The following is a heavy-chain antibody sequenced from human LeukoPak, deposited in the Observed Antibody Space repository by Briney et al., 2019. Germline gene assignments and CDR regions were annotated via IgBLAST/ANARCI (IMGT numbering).Heavy chain of an antibody. CDR3: ARDATDYDILTGYYIPDLFHYYYYMDV. CDR1: GYTFTSYY. V-gene: IGHV1-46*01. J-gene: IGHJ6*03. Sequence: ASVKVSCKASGYTFTSYYMHWVRQAPGQGLEWMGIINPSGGSTSYAQKFQGRVTMTRDTSTSTVYMELSSLRSEDTAVYYCARDATDYDILTGYYIPDLFHYYYYMDVWGKGTTVTISS. CDR2: INPSGGST. D-gene: IGHD3-9*01.